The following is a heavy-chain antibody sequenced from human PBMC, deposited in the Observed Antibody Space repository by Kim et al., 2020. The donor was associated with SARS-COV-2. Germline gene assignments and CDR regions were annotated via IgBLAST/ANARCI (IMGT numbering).Heavy chain of an antibody. CDR2: IWYDGSNK. V-gene: IGHV3-33*01. D-gene: IGHD5-18*01. CDR1: GFTFSSYG. Sequence: GGSLRLSCAASGFTFSSYGMHWVRQAPGKGLEWVAVIWYDGSNKYYADSVKGRFTISRDNSKNTLYLQMNSLRAEDTAVYYCARDSGYCYRYFDYWGQGTLVTVSS. J-gene: IGHJ4*02. CDR3: ARDSGYCYRYFDY.